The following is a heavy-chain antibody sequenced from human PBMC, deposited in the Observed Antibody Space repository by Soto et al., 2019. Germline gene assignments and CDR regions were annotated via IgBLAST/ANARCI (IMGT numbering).Heavy chain of an antibody. V-gene: IGHV4-34*01. D-gene: IGHD4-17*01. CDR1: GGSFSGYY. Sequence: SETLSLTCAVYGGSFSGYYWSWIRQPPGKGLEWIGEINHSGSTNYNPSLKSRVTISVDTSKNQFSLKLSSVTAADTAVYYCARRGSPTTVTTISVDYWGQGTLVTVSS. J-gene: IGHJ4*02. CDR3: ARRGSPTTVTTISVDY. CDR2: INHSGST.